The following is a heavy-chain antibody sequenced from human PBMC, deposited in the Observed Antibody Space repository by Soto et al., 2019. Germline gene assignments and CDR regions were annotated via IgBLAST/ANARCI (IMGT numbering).Heavy chain of an antibody. CDR1: GFTVISYA. D-gene: IGHD6-19*01. V-gene: IGHV3-23*01. J-gene: IGHJ4*02. Sequence: GGALRLCCAASGFTVISYAMSWVRQAPGKGLEWISTITGSGGSPYYADSVKGRFTISRDNSKNTLYLQMNSLRAGDSAIYYCAKEGTSGLYYFDYWGQGTLVTVSS. CDR2: ITGSGGSP. CDR3: AKEGTSGLYYFDY.